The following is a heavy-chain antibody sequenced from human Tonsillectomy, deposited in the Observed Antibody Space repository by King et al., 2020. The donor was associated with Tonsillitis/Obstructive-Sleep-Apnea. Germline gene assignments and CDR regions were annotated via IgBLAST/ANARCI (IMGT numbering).Heavy chain of an antibody. CDR1: GGSISSSSYY. Sequence: QLQESGPGLVKPSETLSLTCTVSGGSISSSSYYWGWIRQPPGKGLEWIGSIYYSGSTYYNPSLKSRVTISVDTSKNQFSLKLSSVTAADTAVYYCASGSGVSGSSPRIDYWGQGTLVTVSS. CDR3: ASGSGVSGSSPRIDY. V-gene: IGHV4-39*01. D-gene: IGHD1-26*01. CDR2: IYYSGST. J-gene: IGHJ4*02.